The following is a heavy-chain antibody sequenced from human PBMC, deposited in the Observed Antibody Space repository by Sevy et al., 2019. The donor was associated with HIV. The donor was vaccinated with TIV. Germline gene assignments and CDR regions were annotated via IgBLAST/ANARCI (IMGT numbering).Heavy chain of an antibody. CDR3: TKDAGSGSFFSGYSYWNYMDV. Sequence: GGSLRLSCTASGVNLNDYAMHWVRQVPGKGLEWVSSINYNADNIFYADSVKGRFTISRDNGQKSLYLQMDSLRVDDTALYVCTKDAGSGSFFSGYSYWNYMDVWGQGTTVTVSS. V-gene: IGHV3-9*01. J-gene: IGHJ6*03. D-gene: IGHD1-26*01. CDR2: INYNADNI. CDR1: GVNLNDYA.